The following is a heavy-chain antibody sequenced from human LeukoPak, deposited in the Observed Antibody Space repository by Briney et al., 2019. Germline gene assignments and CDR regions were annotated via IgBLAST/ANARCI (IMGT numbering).Heavy chain of an antibody. V-gene: IGHV3-21*01. Sequence: GGSLRLSCAASGFTFSSYSMTWVRQAPGKGLEWVSSISSSSSYIYYADSVKGRFTISRDNAKNSLSLQMNSLRAEDTAVYYCARDSITYYYDSSGYYYPPADYWGQGTLVTVSS. CDR1: GFTFSSYS. D-gene: IGHD3-22*01. CDR2: ISSSSSYI. J-gene: IGHJ4*02. CDR3: ARDSITYYYDSSGYYYPPADY.